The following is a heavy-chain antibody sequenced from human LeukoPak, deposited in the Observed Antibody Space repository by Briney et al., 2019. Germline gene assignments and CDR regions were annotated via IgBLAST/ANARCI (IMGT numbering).Heavy chain of an antibody. CDR1: GYTFTAYY. CDR2: INPHSGGA. J-gene: IGHJ3*02. D-gene: IGHD4-23*01. Sequence: ASVKVSFKASGYTFTAYYINWVRQAPGQGLEWMGWINPHSGGAIYAQRFQGRVTMTRDTSISTAYMELSRLRSDGSAVYYCARFEDYGGNRDVFDIWGQGTMITVSS. CDR3: ARFEDYGGNRDVFDI. V-gene: IGHV1-2*02.